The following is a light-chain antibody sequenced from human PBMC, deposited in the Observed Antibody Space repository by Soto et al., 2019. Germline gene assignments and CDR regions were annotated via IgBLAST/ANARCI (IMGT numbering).Light chain of an antibody. J-gene: IGLJ2*01. CDR3: SSKTSTSTLL. CDR1: SSDVGGYNY. V-gene: IGLV2-8*01. Sequence: QSALTQPPSASGSPGQSVTISCTGTSSDVGGYNYVSWYQHHPGKAPKLIIYEVSKRPSGVPDRFSGSKSGDTASLTVSGLQAEDEADYYCSSKTSTSTLLFGGGTKLTVL. CDR2: EVS.